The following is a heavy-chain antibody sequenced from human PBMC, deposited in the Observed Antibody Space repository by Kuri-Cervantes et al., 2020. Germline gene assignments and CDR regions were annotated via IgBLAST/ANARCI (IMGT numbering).Heavy chain of an antibody. CDR3: ARTPQGSSSPPFDH. CDR1: GYIFTSFG. J-gene: IGHJ4*02. V-gene: IGHV1-18*01. Sequence: ASVKVSCKASGYIFTSFGISWVRQAPGQGLEWVGWISSYNGDTKYAQKLQGRVIMTTDTPTGTAYMDLRSLRSEDTAVYYCARTPQGSSSPPFDHWAQGTLVTVSS. CDR2: ISSYNGDT. D-gene: IGHD2-15*01.